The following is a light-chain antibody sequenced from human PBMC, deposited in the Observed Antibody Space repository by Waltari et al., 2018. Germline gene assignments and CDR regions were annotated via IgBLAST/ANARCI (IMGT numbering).Light chain of an antibody. CDR3: QSYDTGTWF. CDR2: EDN. J-gene: IGLJ2*01. Sequence: NFMLTQPRGVSESPGKTVTISCTRNSGSSASDYLQWFQQRPGSAPTIVIYEDNQRPSGVPDRFSGSIDSSSNSASLTISGLKTEDEADYYCQSYDTGTWFFGGGTRLTVL. CDR1: SGSSASDY. V-gene: IGLV6-57*03.